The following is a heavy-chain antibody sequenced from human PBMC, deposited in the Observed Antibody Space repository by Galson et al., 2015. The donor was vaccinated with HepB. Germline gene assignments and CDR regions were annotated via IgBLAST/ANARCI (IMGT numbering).Heavy chain of an antibody. CDR3: ARDQLRVYSIQVGLDY. CDR1: GFTFSNYA. V-gene: IGHV3-30-3*01. J-gene: IGHJ4*02. D-gene: IGHD2-8*01. CDR2: ISYDGGSK. Sequence: SLRLSCAASGFTFSNYAMHWVRQAPGKGLEWVAVISYDGGSKYYADSVKGRFTISRDSSKNTLFLQMNSLRAEDTAVYYCARDQLRVYSIQVGLDYWGQGTLVIVSS.